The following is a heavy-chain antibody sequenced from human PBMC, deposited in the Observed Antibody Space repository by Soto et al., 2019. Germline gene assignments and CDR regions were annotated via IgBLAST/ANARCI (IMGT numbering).Heavy chain of an antibody. J-gene: IGHJ4*02. CDR2: ISAYNGNT. V-gene: IGHV1-18*01. D-gene: IGHD3-10*01. Sequence: QVQLVQSGAEVKKPGASVKVSCKASGYTFTSYGISWVRQAPGQGLEWMGWISAYNGNTNYAQKLQGRVTMTTDTATSTAYMELMSLSSDDTAVYYCARGTMVRGVGPPLRIDYWGQGTLVTVSS. CDR1: GYTFTSYG. CDR3: ARGTMVRGVGPPLRIDY.